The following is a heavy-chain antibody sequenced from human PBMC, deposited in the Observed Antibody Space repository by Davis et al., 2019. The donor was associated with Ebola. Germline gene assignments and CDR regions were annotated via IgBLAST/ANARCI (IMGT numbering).Heavy chain of an antibody. CDR2: ISGSGRST. J-gene: IGHJ3*02. V-gene: IGHV3-23*01. D-gene: IGHD3-3*01. Sequence: GGSLRLSCAASGFTFSRYAMSWVRQAAGKGPEWVSIISGSGRSTHYADSVKGRFTISRDNSKNTLDLQMNSLTAEDTAVYFCAKDREFTIFGDAFDMWGQGTMVTVSS. CDR1: GFTFSRYA. CDR3: AKDREFTIFGDAFDM.